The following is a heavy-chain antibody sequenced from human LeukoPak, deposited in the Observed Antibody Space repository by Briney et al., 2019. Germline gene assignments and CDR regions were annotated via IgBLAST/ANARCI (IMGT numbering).Heavy chain of an antibody. V-gene: IGHV2-70*11. J-gene: IGHJ4*02. D-gene: IGHD6-19*01. CDR3: ARIRDSSGWGYYFDY. CDR2: IDWDDDK. CDR1: GFSLSTSGMC. Sequence: SGPTLVNPTQTLTLTCTFSGFSLSTSGMCVSWIRQPPGKALEWLARIDWDDDKYYSTSLKTRLTISKDTSKNQVVLTMTNMDPVDTATYYSARIRDSSGWGYYFDYWGQGTLVTVSS.